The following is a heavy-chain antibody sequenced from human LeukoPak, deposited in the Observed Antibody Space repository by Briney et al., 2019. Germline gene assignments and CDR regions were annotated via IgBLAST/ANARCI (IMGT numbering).Heavy chain of an antibody. CDR2: IYYSGST. CDR3: ARGPTWVVVRPFPRFDI. D-gene: IGHD2-15*01. Sequence: KTSETLSLTCTVSGGSISSGDYYWSWIRQPPGKGLEWIGYIYYSGSTYYNPSLKSRVTISVDTSKNQFSLKLSSVTAADTAVYYCARGPTWVVVRPFPRFDIWGQGTMVTVSS. CDR1: GGSISSGDYY. V-gene: IGHV4-30-4*01. J-gene: IGHJ3*02.